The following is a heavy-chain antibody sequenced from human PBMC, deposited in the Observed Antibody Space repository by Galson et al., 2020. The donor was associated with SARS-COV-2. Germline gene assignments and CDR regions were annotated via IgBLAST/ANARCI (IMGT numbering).Heavy chain of an antibody. CDR2: IYWNDDK. J-gene: IGHJ4*02. D-gene: IGHD3-22*01. CDR1: GLSLSTSGVG. V-gene: IGHV2-5*01. CDR3: AHSPYFYDSSAYYGYLDH. Sequence: SGPTLVKPTQPLTLTCTFSGLSLSTSGVGVGWIRQPPGKALEWLALIYWNDDKHISPSLKNRLTITKDTSKNQVVLTMTNMDPVDAATYYCAHSPYFYDSSAYYGYLDHWGQGILVTVSS.